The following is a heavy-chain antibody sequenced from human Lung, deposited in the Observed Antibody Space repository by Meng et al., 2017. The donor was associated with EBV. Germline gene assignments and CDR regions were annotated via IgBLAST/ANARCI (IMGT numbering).Heavy chain of an antibody. CDR1: GDSVSSSMSA. CDR2: TYDRSKWYH. V-gene: IGHV6-1*01. Sequence: QVTKQHAGSSLVKPSQTPLLSCVATGDSVSSSMSAGTWIRRSRQRVLEWMGRTYDRSKWYHDYAVFVKSRITINPDTSKNQFSLQLNSVTPEDTAVYYCARGATSVFDLWGRGTLVTVSS. J-gene: IGHJ2*01. CDR3: ARGATSVFDL.